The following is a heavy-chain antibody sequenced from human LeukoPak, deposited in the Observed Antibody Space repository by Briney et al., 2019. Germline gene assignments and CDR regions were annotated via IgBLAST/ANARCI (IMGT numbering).Heavy chain of an antibody. CDR2: FYTSGNI. Sequence: SETLSLTCSVSGGSISGYYSSWFRQPAGKGLEWIGRFYTSGNINYNPSLKSRVTMSVDASKNKFFLKLSSVTAADTAMYYCARDDTGISAVGAYWGQGTLVTVSS. CDR3: ARDDTGISAVGAY. D-gene: IGHD6-13*01. J-gene: IGHJ4*02. CDR1: GGSISGYY. V-gene: IGHV4-4*07.